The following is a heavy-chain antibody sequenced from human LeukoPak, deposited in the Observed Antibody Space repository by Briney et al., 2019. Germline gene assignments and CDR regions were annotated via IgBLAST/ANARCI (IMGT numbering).Heavy chain of an antibody. D-gene: IGHD3-10*01. CDR2: ISSSSSYI. V-gene: IGHV3-21*01. J-gene: IGHJ4*02. CDR1: GFTFSTYS. CDR3: ARTNAYGPYYFDY. Sequence: GGSLRLSCAASGFTFSTYSMNWVRQAPGKGLEWVSSISSSSSYIYYADSVKGRFTISRDNAKNSLYLQMNSLRAEDTAVYYCARTNAYGPYYFDYWGQGTLVTVSS.